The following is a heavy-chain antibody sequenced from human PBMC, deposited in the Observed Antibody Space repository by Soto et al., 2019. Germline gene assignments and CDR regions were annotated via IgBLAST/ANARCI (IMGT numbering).Heavy chain of an antibody. J-gene: IGHJ4*02. D-gene: IGHD6-13*01. CDR3: AREGGRSWPFDY. V-gene: IGHV1-3*01. Sequence: ASVNVSCKASGYTFTSYAMHWVRQAPGQRLEWMGWINAGNGNTKYSQKFQGRVTITRDTSASTAYMELSSPRSEDTAVYYCAREGGRSWPFDYWGQGTLVTVSS. CDR1: GYTFTSYA. CDR2: INAGNGNT.